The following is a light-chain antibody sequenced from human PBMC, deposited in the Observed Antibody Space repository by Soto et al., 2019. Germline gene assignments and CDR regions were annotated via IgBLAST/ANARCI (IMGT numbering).Light chain of an antibody. CDR2: EVS. J-gene: IGLJ1*01. V-gene: IGLV2-8*01. CDR3: TSYAGTYSFFYV. CDR1: SSDVGAYNY. Sequence: SVLTQPPSASGSPGQSVTISCTGTSSDVGAYNYVSWYQQLPGKAPKLIIYEVSKRPSGVPDRFSGSKSGNTASLTVSGLQAEDEADYYCTSYAGTYSFFYVFGTGTNVTVL.